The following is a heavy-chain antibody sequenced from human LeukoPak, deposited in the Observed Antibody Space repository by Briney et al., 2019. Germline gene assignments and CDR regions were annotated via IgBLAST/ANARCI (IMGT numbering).Heavy chain of an antibody. D-gene: IGHD1-26*01. CDR3: ARLINGSPGDY. V-gene: IGHV4-39*01. CDR2: LYYTGIT. Sequence: KPSETLSLTCTVSGGSISNAAYQWGWIRQPPGKGLEWIGSLYYTGITYYNPSLKSRVTISADTSKNQFSLKVTSVTAADTAVYYCARLINGSPGDYWGQGTPVTVSS. CDR1: GGSISNAAYQ. J-gene: IGHJ4*02.